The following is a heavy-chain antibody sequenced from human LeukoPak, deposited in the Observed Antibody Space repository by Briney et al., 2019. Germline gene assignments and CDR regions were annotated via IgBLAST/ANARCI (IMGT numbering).Heavy chain of an antibody. D-gene: IGHD1-14*01. CDR1: GFTFSSYP. Sequence: GESLRLSCAASGFTFSSYPMTWLRQAPGKGLEWVSSLSGDGRSTYYADSVKGRFTISRDNSKNTLYLHMNSLRAEDTAVYYCATGGRGYAFDIWGQGTMVTVSS. V-gene: IGHV3-23*01. J-gene: IGHJ3*02. CDR3: ATGGRGYAFDI. CDR2: LSGDGRST.